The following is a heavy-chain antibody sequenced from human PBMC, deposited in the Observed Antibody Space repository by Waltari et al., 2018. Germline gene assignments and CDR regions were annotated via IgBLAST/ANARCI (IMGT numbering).Heavy chain of an antibody. J-gene: IGHJ3*02. CDR2: IIPIFGTA. D-gene: IGHD4-17*01. Sequence: QVQLVQSGAEVKKPGSSVKVSCKASGGTFSSYAISWVRQAPGQGLEWMGGIIPIFGTANYAQKFQGRVTITAYESTSTAYMDLSSLRSEDTAVYYCARPMTTVTKAYAFDIWGQGTMVTVSS. CDR1: GGTFSSYA. V-gene: IGHV1-69*01. CDR3: ARPMTTVTKAYAFDI.